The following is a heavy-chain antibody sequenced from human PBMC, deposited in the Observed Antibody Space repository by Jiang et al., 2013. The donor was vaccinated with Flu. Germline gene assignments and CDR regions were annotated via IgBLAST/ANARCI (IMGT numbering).Heavy chain of an antibody. CDR3: ARVGGNSGSSRDDAFDI. V-gene: IGHV1-46*01. CDR2: INPSGGST. D-gene: IGHD1-26*01. CDR1: GYTFTSYY. Sequence: SGAEVKEPGSSVKVSCKASGYTFTSYYMHWVRQAPGQGLEWMGIINPSGGSTSYAQKFQGRVTMTRDTSTSTVYMELSSLRSEDTAVYYCARVGGNSGSSRDDAFDIWGQGTMVTVSS. J-gene: IGHJ3*02.